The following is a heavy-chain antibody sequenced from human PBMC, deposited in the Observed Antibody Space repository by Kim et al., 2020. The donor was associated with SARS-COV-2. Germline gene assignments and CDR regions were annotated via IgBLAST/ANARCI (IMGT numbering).Heavy chain of an antibody. V-gene: IGHV5-10-1*01. J-gene: IGHJ4*02. CDR2: IDPSDSYT. D-gene: IGHD6-13*01. Sequence: GESLKISCKGSGYSFTSYWISWVRQMPGKGLEWMGRIDPSDSYTNYSPSFQGHVTISADKSISTAYLQWSSLKASDTAMYYCARPRTGYSSSSYYFDYWGQGTLVTVSS. CDR1: GYSFTSYW. CDR3: ARPRTGYSSSSYYFDY.